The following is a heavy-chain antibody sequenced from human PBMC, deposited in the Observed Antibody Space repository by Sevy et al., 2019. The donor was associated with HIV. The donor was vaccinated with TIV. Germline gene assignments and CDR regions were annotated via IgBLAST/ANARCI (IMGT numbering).Heavy chain of an antibody. Sequence: ASVKVSCKASGGTFSSYAISWVRQAPGQGLEWMGGIIPIFGTANYAQKFQGRVTITADESTSTAYMELSSLRSEDTAVYYCARDADGSGSYNDAFDIWGQGTMVTVSS. CDR2: IIPIFGTA. CDR3: ARDADGSGSYNDAFDI. J-gene: IGHJ3*02. D-gene: IGHD3-10*01. V-gene: IGHV1-69*13. CDR1: GGTFSSYA.